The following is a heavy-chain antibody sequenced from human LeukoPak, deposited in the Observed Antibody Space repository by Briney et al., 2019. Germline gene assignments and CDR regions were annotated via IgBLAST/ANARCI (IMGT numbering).Heavy chain of an antibody. CDR1: GFTFSSYG. Sequence: GGSLRLSCAASGFTFSSYGMHWVRQAPGKGLEWVAFIRYDGSNKYYADSVKGRFTISRDNSKNTLYLQMNSLRAEDTAVYYCARVGADYGDYVWARQAFDIWGQGTMVTVSS. CDR3: ARVGADYGDYVWARQAFDI. D-gene: IGHD4-17*01. J-gene: IGHJ3*02. V-gene: IGHV3-30*02. CDR2: IRYDGSNK.